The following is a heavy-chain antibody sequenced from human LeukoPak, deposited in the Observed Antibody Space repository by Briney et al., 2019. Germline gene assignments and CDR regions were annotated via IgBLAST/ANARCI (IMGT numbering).Heavy chain of an antibody. CDR3: ARDRRDCSGGSCYPGFDY. D-gene: IGHD2-15*01. J-gene: IGHJ4*02. CDR2: IYNNGST. V-gene: IGHV4-61*01. CDR1: GGSISSSSYY. Sequence: SETLSLTCTVSGGSISSSSYYWGWIRQPPGKGLEWIGYIYNNGSTNYNPSLKSRLTISVDTSKNQFSLKLSSVTAADTAVYYCARDRRDCSGGSCYPGFDYWGQGTLVTVSS.